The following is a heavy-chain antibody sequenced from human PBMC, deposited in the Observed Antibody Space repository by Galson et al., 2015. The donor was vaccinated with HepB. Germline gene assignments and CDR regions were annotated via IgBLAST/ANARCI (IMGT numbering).Heavy chain of an antibody. CDR3: ATKSTGDYVVFDY. CDR2: FDPEDGEA. Sequence: SVKVSCKVSGYTLTELSMHWVRQAPGKGLEWMGGFDPEDGEAIYGQKFQGRVTMTEDTSTDTAYMELSSLRSEDTAVYYCATKSTGDYVVFDYWGQGTLVTVSS. J-gene: IGHJ4*02. D-gene: IGHD4-17*01. V-gene: IGHV1-24*01. CDR1: GYTLTELS.